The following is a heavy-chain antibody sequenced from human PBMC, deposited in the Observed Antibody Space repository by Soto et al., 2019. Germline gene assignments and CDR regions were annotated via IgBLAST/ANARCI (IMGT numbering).Heavy chain of an antibody. CDR1: GYSFTSYD. V-gene: IGHV1-8*01. Sequence: GASVKVSCKASGYSFTSYDINWVRQATGQGLEWMGWMDPKTGNTDYGQKFQGRVTMTRNTSISTAYMELSSLTSEDTAVYYCARGRGWRDYCGQGTFVSVSS. CDR3: ARGRGWRDY. CDR2: MDPKTGNT. D-gene: IGHD6-19*01. J-gene: IGHJ4*02.